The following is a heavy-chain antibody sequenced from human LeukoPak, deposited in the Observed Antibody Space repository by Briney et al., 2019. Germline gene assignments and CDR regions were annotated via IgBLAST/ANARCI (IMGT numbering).Heavy chain of an antibody. D-gene: IGHD6-13*01. CDR3: ARDAGYSSSWYPNFDY. CDR1: GGSLSSHLYY. CDR2: INHSGST. J-gene: IGHJ4*02. V-gene: IGHV4-39*07. Sequence: SETLSLTCTVSGGSLSSHLYYWSWIRQPPGKGLEWIGEINHSGSTNYNPSLKSRVTISVDTSKNQFSLKLSSVTAADTAVYYCARDAGYSSSWYPNFDYWGQGTLVTVSS.